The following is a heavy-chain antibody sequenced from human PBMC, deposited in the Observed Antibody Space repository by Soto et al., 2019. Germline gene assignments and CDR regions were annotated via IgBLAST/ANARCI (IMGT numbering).Heavy chain of an antibody. D-gene: IGHD2-8*01. V-gene: IGHV3-23*01. CDR2: ISGSGGST. Sequence: GGSLRLSCAGSGFTFTSYAMSWVRQAPGKGPEWVSGISGSGGSTYYADSVKGRFTISRDNSKNTLYLQMNSLRAEDTAIYYCAKGTNSGNNYFDYWGQGTLVTVSS. CDR3: AKGTNSGNNYFDY. J-gene: IGHJ4*02. CDR1: GFTFTSYA.